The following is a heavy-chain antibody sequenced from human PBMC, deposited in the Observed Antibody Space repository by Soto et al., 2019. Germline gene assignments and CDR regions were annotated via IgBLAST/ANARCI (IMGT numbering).Heavy chain of an antibody. Sequence: PGGSLRLSCAASGFTVGRNYMSWVRQAPGKGLEWVSVIYSGGSTYYADSVKGRFTISRDNSKNTLYLQMNSLRAEDTAVYYCARDPPSYGSGSYYNRPLWFDPWGQGTLVTVSS. CDR1: GFTVGRNY. D-gene: IGHD3-10*01. J-gene: IGHJ5*02. CDR2: IYSGGST. V-gene: IGHV3-66*01. CDR3: ARDPPSYGSGSYYNRPLWFDP.